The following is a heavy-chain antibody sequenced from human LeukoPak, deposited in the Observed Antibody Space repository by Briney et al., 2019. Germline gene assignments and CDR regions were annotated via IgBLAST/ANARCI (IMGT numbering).Heavy chain of an antibody. CDR2: IHYSGTT. Sequence: PSETLSFTCTVSGGSISSGNYYWGWIRQPPGKGLDWIASIHYSGTTYYNPSLKSRVTISVDTSKNHFSLKLSSVTAADTAVYYCARGPTYQPIDSWGQGTLVTVSS. CDR3: ARGPTYQPIDS. J-gene: IGHJ4*02. CDR1: GGSISSGNYY. D-gene: IGHD2-2*01. V-gene: IGHV4-39*02.